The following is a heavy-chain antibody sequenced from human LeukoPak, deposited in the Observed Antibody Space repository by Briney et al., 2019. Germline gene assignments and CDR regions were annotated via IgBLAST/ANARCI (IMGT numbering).Heavy chain of an antibody. CDR3: ARVPIAAAH. CDR1: GFTFSSYA. Sequence: GGSLRLSCAASGFTFSSYAMHWVRQAPGKGLEWVAVISYDGSNKYYADSVKGRFTISRDNSKNTLYLQMNSLRAEDTAVYYCARVPIAAAHWGQGTLFTVSS. CDR2: ISYDGSNK. D-gene: IGHD6-13*01. J-gene: IGHJ4*02. V-gene: IGHV3-30*04.